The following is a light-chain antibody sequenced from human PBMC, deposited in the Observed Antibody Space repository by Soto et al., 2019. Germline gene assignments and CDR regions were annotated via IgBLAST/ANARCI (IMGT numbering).Light chain of an antibody. V-gene: IGKV3-11*01. CDR2: DST. Sequence: EIVMTQSPVTLSVSPGDRATVSCRASESIITSLAWYQQKSGKPPRLVIYDSTLRANGVPDRFGGSRSGTEFTLTINSLEPEDFAVYYCQQRNVWPPITFGQGTRLEI. CDR1: ESIITS. CDR3: QQRNVWPPIT. J-gene: IGKJ5*01.